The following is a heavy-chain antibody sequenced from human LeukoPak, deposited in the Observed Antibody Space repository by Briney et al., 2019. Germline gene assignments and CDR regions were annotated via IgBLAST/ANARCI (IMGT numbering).Heavy chain of an antibody. Sequence: GGSLRLSCAASGFTFSDYYMSWIRQAPGKGLEWVSYISSSGSTIYYADSVKGRFTISRDNAKNSLYLQMNSLRAEDTAVYYCARDQTTVTTEDAFDIWGQGTMVTVSS. D-gene: IGHD4-17*01. J-gene: IGHJ3*02. V-gene: IGHV3-11*01. CDR3: ARDQTTVTTEDAFDI. CDR2: ISSSGSTI. CDR1: GFTFSDYY.